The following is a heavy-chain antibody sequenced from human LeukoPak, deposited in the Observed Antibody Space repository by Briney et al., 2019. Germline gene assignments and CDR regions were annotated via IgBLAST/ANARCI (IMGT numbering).Heavy chain of an antibody. CDR1: GYTFTSYY. CDR3: ASSLNYGDPFDY. Sequence: ASVKVSCKASGYTFTSYYMHWVRQAPGQGLEWMGIINPSGGSTSYAQKFQGRVTMTRDMSTSTVYMELSSLRSEDTAVYYCASSLNYGDPFDYWGQGTLVTVSS. J-gene: IGHJ4*02. V-gene: IGHV1-46*01. D-gene: IGHD4-17*01. CDR2: INPSGGST.